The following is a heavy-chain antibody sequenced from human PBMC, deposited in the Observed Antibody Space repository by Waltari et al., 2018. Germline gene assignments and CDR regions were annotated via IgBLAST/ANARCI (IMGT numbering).Heavy chain of an antibody. CDR2: SIPIVGTA. D-gene: IGHD4-17*01. V-gene: IGHV1-69*05. Sequence: QVQLVQSGAEVKKPGSSVKVSCKASGGTFSSYAISWVRQAPGQGLEWMGGSIPIVGTANYAQKFQGRVTITTDESTSTAYMELSSLRSEDTAVYYCAREEGGDGDYYYYYGMDVWGQGTTVTVSS. CDR1: GGTFSSYA. J-gene: IGHJ6*02. CDR3: AREEGGDGDYYYYYGMDV.